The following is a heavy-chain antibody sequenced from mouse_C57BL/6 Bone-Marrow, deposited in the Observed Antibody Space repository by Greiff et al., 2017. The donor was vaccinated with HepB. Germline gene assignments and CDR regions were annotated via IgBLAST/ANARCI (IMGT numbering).Heavy chain of an antibody. J-gene: IGHJ3*01. Sequence: LVESGGGLVKPGGSLKLSCAASGFTFSSYTMSWVRQTPEKRLEWVATISGGGGNTYYPDSVKGRFTISRDNAKNTLYLQMSSLRSEDTALYYCARQIYYYGSRGGFAYWGQGTLVTVSA. D-gene: IGHD1-1*01. CDR1: GFTFSSYT. CDR3: ARQIYYYGSRGGFAY. CDR2: ISGGGGNT. V-gene: IGHV5-9*01.